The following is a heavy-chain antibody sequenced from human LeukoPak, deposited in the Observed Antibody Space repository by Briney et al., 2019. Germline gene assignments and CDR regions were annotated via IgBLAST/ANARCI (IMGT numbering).Heavy chain of an antibody. CDR3: ARAGDGYTY. V-gene: IGHV1-2*02. CDR1: EYTFTGYY. J-gene: IGHJ4*02. CDR2: IEPDSGGT. Sequence: ASVKVSCKASEYTFTGYYMHWVRQAPGQGLEWMGWIEPDSGGTHYAQKFQGKVTMTRDTSISTAYMELSRLRSDDTAVFYCARAGDGYTYWGQGTLVTVSS. D-gene: IGHD5-24*01.